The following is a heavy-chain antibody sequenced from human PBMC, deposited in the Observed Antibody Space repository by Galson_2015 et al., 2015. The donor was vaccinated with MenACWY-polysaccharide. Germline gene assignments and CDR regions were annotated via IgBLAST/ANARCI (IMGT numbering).Heavy chain of an antibody. Sequence: GLEWIGEIYHTGSTNYNPSLASRVTISLDKSKNQFSLNLNSVTAADTAIYYCGRYYYYYVDVWGKGTTVTVSS. V-gene: IGHV4-4*02. J-gene: IGHJ6*03. CDR2: IYHTGST. CDR3: GRYYYYYVDV.